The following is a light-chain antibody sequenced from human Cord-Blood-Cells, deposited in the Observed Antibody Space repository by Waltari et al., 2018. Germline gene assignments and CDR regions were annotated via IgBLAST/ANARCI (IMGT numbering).Light chain of an antibody. CDR2: WAS. J-gene: IGKJ2*01. CDR1: PSVLYSSNNKNY. Sequence: DIVMTQSPDSLAVSLGERATINCTSSPSVLYSSNNKNYLAWYQQKPGQPPKLLIYWASTRESGFPDRFSGSGSGTDFTLTISSLQAEDVAVYYCQQYYSTPYTFGQGTKLEIK. V-gene: IGKV4-1*01. CDR3: QQYYSTPYT.